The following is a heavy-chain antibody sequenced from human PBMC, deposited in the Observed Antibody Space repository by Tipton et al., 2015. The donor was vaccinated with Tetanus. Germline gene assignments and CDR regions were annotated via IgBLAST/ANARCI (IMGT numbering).Heavy chain of an antibody. D-gene: IGHD1-26*01. J-gene: IGHJ4*02. CDR3: ARDQARGARGWNYFDY. CDR1: GDSISGRNSY. Sequence: TLSLTCNVSGDSISGRNSYWGWIRQPPGKGLEWIGDIYYSGSTYYNPSLKSRVTISVDTSKNQFSLKLNSVTAADTAVYYCARDQARGARGWNYFDYWGQGTLVTVSS. CDR2: IYYSGST. V-gene: IGHV4-31*03.